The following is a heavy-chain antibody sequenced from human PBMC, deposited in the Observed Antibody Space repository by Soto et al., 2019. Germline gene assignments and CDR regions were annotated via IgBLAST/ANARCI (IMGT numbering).Heavy chain of an antibody. Sequence: GPPVKVSCKAAGYTFINYYLHWVRRAPGQGLEWMGVINPSGGTTNYAQKLQGRVTMTTDTSTSTAYMQLRSLRSDDTAVYYCARTNYDFWSGSGVGMDVWGQGTTVTVSS. V-gene: IGHV1-46*01. D-gene: IGHD3-3*01. CDR1: GYTFINYY. CDR3: ARTNYDFWSGSGVGMDV. CDR2: INPSGGTT. J-gene: IGHJ6*02.